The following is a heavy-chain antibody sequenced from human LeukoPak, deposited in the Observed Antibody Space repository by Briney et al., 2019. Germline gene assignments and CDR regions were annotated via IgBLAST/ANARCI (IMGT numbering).Heavy chain of an antibody. J-gene: IGHJ4*02. CDR2: ITSNPKNFPT. CDR3: GSCDSSRHYCPTY. V-gene: IGHV3-73*01. CDR1: GFTFSASD. Sequence: PRGSLTLSCAASGFTFSASDIHWVRQAAGKGGEWVGRITSNPKNFPTLYGASVNGRFTISTDDSKNTAYLQMNSLKTEDTVVYYCGSCDSSRHYCPTYWGQGTLVTVSS. D-gene: IGHD3-22*01.